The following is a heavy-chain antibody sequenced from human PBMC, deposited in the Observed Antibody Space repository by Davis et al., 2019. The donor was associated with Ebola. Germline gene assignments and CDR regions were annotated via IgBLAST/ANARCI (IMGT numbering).Heavy chain of an antibody. J-gene: IGHJ3*02. D-gene: IGHD1-1*01. CDR1: GYTFTSYA. CDR2: INAGNGNT. Sequence: AASVKVSCKASGYTFTSYAMHWVRQAPGQRLEWMGWINAGNGNTKYSQKFQGRVTITRDTSASTAYMELSSLRSEDTAVYYCARETLPITRKLGSEDAFDIWGQGTMVTVSS. V-gene: IGHV1-3*01. CDR3: ARETLPITRKLGSEDAFDI.